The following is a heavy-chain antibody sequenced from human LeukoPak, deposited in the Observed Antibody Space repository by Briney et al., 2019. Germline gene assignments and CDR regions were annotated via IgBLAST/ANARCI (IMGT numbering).Heavy chain of an antibody. CDR1: GFTFGNYA. J-gene: IGHJ4*02. D-gene: IGHD3-3*01. Sequence: PGRSLRLSCTASGFTFGNYAISWVRQAPGKGLEWVGFIRSKAYGGTTEYAASVKGRFTISRDDSKIIAYLQMDSLKTEDTALYYCTRDFRFSFDYWGQGTLITVSS. V-gene: IGHV3-49*04. CDR3: TRDFRFSFDY. CDR2: IRSKAYGGTT.